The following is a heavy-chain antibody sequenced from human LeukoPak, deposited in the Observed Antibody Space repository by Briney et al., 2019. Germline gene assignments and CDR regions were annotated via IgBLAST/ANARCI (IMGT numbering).Heavy chain of an antibody. D-gene: IGHD3-3*01. J-gene: IGHJ5*02. CDR2: SYTSGST. V-gene: IGHV4-61*02. CDR1: GGSISSGSYY. CDR3: ALTPSYYDFWSGGLGWFDP. Sequence: PSETLSLTCTVSGGSISSGSYYWSWIRQPAGQGLEWIGRSYTSGSTNYDPSLKSRVTISVDTSKNQFSLKLSSVTAADTAVYYCALTPSYYDFWSGGLGWFDPWGQGTLVTVSS.